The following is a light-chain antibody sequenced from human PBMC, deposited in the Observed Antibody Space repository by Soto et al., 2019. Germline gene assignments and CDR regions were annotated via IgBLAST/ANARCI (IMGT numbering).Light chain of an antibody. CDR1: QSVSSSY. CDR2: DAS. CDR3: QQYGNSPGYT. V-gene: IGKV3-20*01. Sequence: EIVLTQSPGTLSLSPGERATLSCRASQSVSSSYLAWYQQKPGQAPRLLIYDASSRATGIPDRFSGSGSGTDFTLTISRLEPEDFAGYYCQQYGNSPGYTFGQGTKLEIK. J-gene: IGKJ2*01.